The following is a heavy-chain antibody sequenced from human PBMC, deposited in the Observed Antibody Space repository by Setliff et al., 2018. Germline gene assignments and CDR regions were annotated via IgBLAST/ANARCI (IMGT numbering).Heavy chain of an antibody. CDR2: VSIGQTHI. V-gene: IGHV3-21*01. J-gene: IGHJ4*02. D-gene: IGHD3-10*01. CDR1: GFTFSGYS. CDR3: ARAKGTSMATQYFDY. Sequence: PGESLKISCVASGFTFSGYSMIWVRQAPGTGLEWVSSVSIGQTHIYYADSVKGRFTISRDNAKNSLYLQMNSLRVEDTAVYFCARAKGTSMATQYFDYWGQGTPVTVSS.